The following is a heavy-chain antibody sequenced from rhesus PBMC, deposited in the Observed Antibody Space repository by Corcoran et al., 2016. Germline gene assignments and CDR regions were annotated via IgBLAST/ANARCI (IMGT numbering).Heavy chain of an antibody. CDR2: ICGSGWRT. Sequence: QVQLQESGPAVVKPSETLSFTCAVSGGSISSSNWWSWIRQSPGKGLEWIGGICGSGWRTSYTPSLTRRVTISKDTSQNQFSRELSSVTAADTAVYYCARHRVTGVIIIGFDYWGQGVLVTVSS. CDR3: ARHRVTGVIIIGFDY. CDR1: GGSISSSNW. J-gene: IGHJ4*01. V-gene: IGHV4-93*02. D-gene: IGHD3-34*01.